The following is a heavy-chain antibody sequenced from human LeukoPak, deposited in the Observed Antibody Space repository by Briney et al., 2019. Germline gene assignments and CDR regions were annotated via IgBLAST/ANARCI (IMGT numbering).Heavy chain of an antibody. D-gene: IGHD3-22*01. CDR2: ISSSSSYI. Sequence: PGGSLRLSCAASGFTFSSYSMNWVLQAPGKGLEWVSSISSSSSYIYYADSVKGRFTISRDNAKDSLYLQMKSLRAEDTAVYYCARDLTMIVPGAFDIWGHGTTVIVSS. J-gene: IGHJ3*02. CDR3: ARDLTMIVPGAFDI. CDR1: GFTFSSYS. V-gene: IGHV3-21*01.